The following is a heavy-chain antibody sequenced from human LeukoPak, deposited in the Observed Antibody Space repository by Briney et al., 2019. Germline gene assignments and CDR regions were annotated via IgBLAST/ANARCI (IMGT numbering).Heavy chain of an antibody. Sequence: PGGSLRLSCAASGFTFSSYSMNWVRQAPGKGLEWVSSISSSSSYIYYADSVKGRFTISRDNAKNSLYLQMNSLRAEDTAVYYCASDCSSTSCRDAFDYWGQGTLVTVSS. CDR1: GFTFSSYS. V-gene: IGHV3-21*01. D-gene: IGHD2-2*01. CDR2: ISSSSSYI. CDR3: ASDCSSTSCRDAFDY. J-gene: IGHJ4*02.